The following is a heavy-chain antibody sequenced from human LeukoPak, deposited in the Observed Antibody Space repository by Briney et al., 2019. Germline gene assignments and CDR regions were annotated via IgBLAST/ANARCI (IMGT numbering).Heavy chain of an antibody. Sequence: GGSLRPSCTASGFAFSTYWMFWVRQAPGKGLVWVSQINPEGASTTYGDPAKGRFTASRDNAKNALHLQMNSPRVDDTAVYYCARGTAITAGIDFWGQGTLVTVSS. CDR2: INPEGAST. CDR1: GFAFSTYW. J-gene: IGHJ4*02. CDR3: ARGTAITAGIDF. V-gene: IGHV3-74*01. D-gene: IGHD6-19*01.